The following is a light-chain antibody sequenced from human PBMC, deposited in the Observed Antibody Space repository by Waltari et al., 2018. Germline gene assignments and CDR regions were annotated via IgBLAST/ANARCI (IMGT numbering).Light chain of an antibody. Sequence: DIQMTQSPSSLSASVGDRVAITCRPSQNISSYLNWYQQKPGKAPKLLIYAASNLQSGVPSRFSGGGSVTDFTLTISSLQPEDFATYYCQQTYTTPRTFGQGTKLEIK. CDR3: QQTYTTPRT. J-gene: IGKJ2*01. CDR1: QNISSY. CDR2: AAS. V-gene: IGKV1-39*01.